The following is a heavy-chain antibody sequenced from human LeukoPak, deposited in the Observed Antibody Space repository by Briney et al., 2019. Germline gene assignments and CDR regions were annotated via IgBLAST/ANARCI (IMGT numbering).Heavy chain of an antibody. CDR3: ARETGSQYCSGGSCFSFNYYFDY. D-gene: IGHD2-15*01. CDR2: IRYDGSNK. V-gene: IGHV3-30*02. Sequence: PGGSLRLSCAASGFTFSSYGMHWVRQAPGKGLEWVAFIRYDGSNKYYADSVKGRFTISRDNTKNSLHLQMNSLRAEDTAVYYCARETGSQYCSGGSCFSFNYYFDYWGQGTLVTVSS. CDR1: GFTFSSYG. J-gene: IGHJ4*02.